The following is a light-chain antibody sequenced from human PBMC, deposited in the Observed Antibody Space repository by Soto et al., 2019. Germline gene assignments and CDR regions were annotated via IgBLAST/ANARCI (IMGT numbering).Light chain of an antibody. CDR2: GAS. Sequence: EIVLTQSPGIVSLSPGDRATLSCRASESLINNYLAWYQQKPGQALRLLIFGASTRATGIPDRFRGSGSGTDFTLTISRLEPEDFAVYHCQQYDYSPCSFGQGTKLQI. J-gene: IGKJ2*04. CDR3: QQYDYSPCS. V-gene: IGKV3-20*01. CDR1: ESLINNY.